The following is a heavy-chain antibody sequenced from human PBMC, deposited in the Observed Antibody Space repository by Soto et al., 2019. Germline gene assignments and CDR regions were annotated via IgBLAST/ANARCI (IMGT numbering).Heavy chain of an antibody. CDR2: ISGSGDNT. CDR3: AKDGFEAAHDY. V-gene: IGHV3-23*01. Sequence: GRSLRLSCAASVFSFDDYAMTWVRQATGKGLEWVSAISGSGDNTYYADSVKGRFTISRDNSKNTLYLQMNSLRAEDTAVYYCAKDGFEAAHDYWGQGTLVTVSS. D-gene: IGHD6-6*01. J-gene: IGHJ4*02. CDR1: VFSFDDYA.